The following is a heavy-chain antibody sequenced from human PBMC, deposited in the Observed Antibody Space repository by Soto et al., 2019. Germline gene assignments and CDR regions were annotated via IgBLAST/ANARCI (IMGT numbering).Heavy chain of an antibody. CDR2: IRNGGITT. Sequence: PGGALRLSCAASGFTVTGYAMTWVRQAPGKGLEWVPGIRNGGITTACADTVKGSFSISRDNSRNTLYLQMNRLSDDDTALYFCANSLSTGTGDAFDIWGQGTMV. J-gene: IGHJ3*02. V-gene: IGHV3-23*01. CDR1: GFTVTGYA. CDR3: ANSLSTGTGDAFDI. D-gene: IGHD1-1*01.